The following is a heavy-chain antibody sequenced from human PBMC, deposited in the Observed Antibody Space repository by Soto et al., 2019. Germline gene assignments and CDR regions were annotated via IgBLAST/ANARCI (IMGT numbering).Heavy chain of an antibody. Sequence: QVQLVESGGGVVQPGRSLRLSCAASGFTFSSYGTHWVRQAPGKGLEWVAVIWYDGSNKYYADSVKGRFTISRDNSKNTLYLQMNSLRAEDTAVYYCARAAVDTPFDYWGQGTLVTVSS. CDR2: IWYDGSNK. D-gene: IGHD5-18*01. CDR3: ARAAVDTPFDY. J-gene: IGHJ4*02. CDR1: GFTFSSYG. V-gene: IGHV3-33*01.